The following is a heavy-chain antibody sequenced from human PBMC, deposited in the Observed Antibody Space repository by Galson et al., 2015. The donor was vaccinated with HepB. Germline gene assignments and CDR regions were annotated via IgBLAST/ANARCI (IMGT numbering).Heavy chain of an antibody. Sequence: ETLSLTCAVYGGSFSGYYWSWIRQPPGKGLEWIGEINHSGSTNYNPSLKSRVTISVDTSKNQFSLKLSSVTAADTAVYYCARGVVAAAGNYYYYGMDVWGQGTTVTVSS. CDR3: ARGVVAAAGNYYYYGMDV. CDR2: INHSGST. V-gene: IGHV4-34*01. J-gene: IGHJ6*02. CDR1: GGSFSGYY. D-gene: IGHD6-13*01.